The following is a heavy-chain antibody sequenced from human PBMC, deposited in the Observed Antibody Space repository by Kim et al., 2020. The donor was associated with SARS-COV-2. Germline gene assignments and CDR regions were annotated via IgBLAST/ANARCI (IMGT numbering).Heavy chain of an antibody. Sequence: GGSLRLSCAASGFTFSSFAMNWVRQAPGKGLEWVSAIPGSNSNTYYADSVRDRFTISRDNSKNTLYLQMDSLTAGDTAIYYCAKAGGKALWFGEVLESRYNFDFWGQGTLVTVSS. J-gene: IGHJ4*02. CDR1: GFTFSSFA. D-gene: IGHD3-10*01. V-gene: IGHV3-23*01. CDR3: AKAGGKALWFGEVLESRYNFDF. CDR2: IPGSNSNT.